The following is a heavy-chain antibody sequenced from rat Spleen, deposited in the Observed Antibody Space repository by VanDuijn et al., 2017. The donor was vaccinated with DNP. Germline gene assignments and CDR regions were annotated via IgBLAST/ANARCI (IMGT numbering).Heavy chain of an antibody. Sequence: EVQLMKSGGGLVQPGRSLKLSCTASGFTFTNYDMAWVRQGPTKGLEWVASITTSGGNIYYRDSVKGRFTISRDNAENTVYLEMNSLRSEDTATYHCVKHLDAWGQGTSVTVSS. CDR1: GFTFTNYD. CDR2: ITTSGGNI. CDR3: VKHLDA. J-gene: IGHJ4*01. V-gene: IGHV5S13*01.